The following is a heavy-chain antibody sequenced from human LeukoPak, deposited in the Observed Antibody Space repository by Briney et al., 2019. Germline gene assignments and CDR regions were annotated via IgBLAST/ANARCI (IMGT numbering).Heavy chain of an antibody. D-gene: IGHD3-3*01. Sequence: ASVKVSCKASGYTFTSYGISWVRQAPGQGLEWMGWINPNSGGTNYAQKFQGRVTMTRDTSISTAYMELSRLRSDDTAVYYCARVARFLEWLSFDYWGQGTLVTVSS. V-gene: IGHV1-2*02. CDR3: ARVARFLEWLSFDY. J-gene: IGHJ4*02. CDR2: INPNSGGT. CDR1: GYTFTSYG.